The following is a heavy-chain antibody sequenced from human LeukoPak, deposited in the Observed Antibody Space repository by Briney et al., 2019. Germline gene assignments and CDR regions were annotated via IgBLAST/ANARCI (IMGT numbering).Heavy chain of an antibody. CDR1: GYTFTGYY. V-gene: IGHV1-2*02. D-gene: IGHD3-22*01. J-gene: IGHJ4*02. CDR3: ARPGYYYDVSGYYTFDY. CDR2: INPNSGGT. Sequence: ASVKVSCKASGYTFTGYYMHWVRQAPGQGLEWMGWINPNSGGTNYAQKFQARVAMTRDTSISTAYMELSRLRSDDTAVYYCARPGYYYDVSGYYTFDYWGQGTLVTVSS.